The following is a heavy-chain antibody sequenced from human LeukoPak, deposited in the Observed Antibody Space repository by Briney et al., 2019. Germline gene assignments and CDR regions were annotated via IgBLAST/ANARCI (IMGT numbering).Heavy chain of an antibody. CDR1: GGSISSYY. CDR2: IYYSGST. J-gene: IGHJ4*02. Sequence: PSETLSLTCTVSGGSISSYYWSWIRQPPGKGLEWIGYIYYSGSTNYNPSLKSRVTISVDTSKNQFSLKLSSVTAADTAVYYCARGVGGGLYYFDYWGQGTLVTVSS. D-gene: IGHD3-16*01. V-gene: IGHV4-59*12. CDR3: ARGVGGGLYYFDY.